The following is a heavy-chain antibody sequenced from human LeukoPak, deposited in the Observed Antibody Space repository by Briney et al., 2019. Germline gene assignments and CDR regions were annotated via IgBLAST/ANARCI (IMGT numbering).Heavy chain of an antibody. CDR3: AKVATGP. CDR1: GFTFSSYA. CDR2: VSKSGGTT. V-gene: IGHV3-23*01. D-gene: IGHD5-12*01. Sequence: GESLKISCAASGFTFSSYAMSWVRQAPGKGLEWVSAVSKSGGTTYYADSVKGRFTISRDNSKNTMSLQMNSLRAEDTAVYYCAKVATGPWGQGTLVTVSS. J-gene: IGHJ5*02.